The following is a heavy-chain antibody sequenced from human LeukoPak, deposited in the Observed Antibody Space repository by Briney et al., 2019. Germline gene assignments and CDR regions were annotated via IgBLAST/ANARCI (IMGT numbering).Heavy chain of an antibody. D-gene: IGHD3-3*01. J-gene: IGHJ4*02. CDR3: ARGYYDFWSGYPIDY. CDR1: GGSISSSSYY. Sequence: KPSETLSLTCTVSGGSISSSSYYWGWIRQPPGKGLEWIGSIYYSGSTYYNPSLKSRVTISVDTSKNQFSLKLSSVTAADTAVYYCARGYYDFWSGYPIDYWGQGTLVTVSS. CDR2: IYYSGST. V-gene: IGHV4-39*01.